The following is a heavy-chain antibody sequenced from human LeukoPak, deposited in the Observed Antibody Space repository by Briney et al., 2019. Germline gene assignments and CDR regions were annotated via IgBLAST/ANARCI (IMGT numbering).Heavy chain of an antibody. CDR1: GFTFSSYG. D-gene: IGHD2-15*01. CDR2: IWYDGSNK. Sequence: GRSLRLSCAASGFTFSSYGFHWVRQAPGKGLEWVAVIWYDGSNKYYADSVKGRSTISRDSSKNTLYLQMNSLRAEDTAVYYCAKDGSGGGWKWFDPWGQGTLVTVSS. V-gene: IGHV3-33*06. CDR3: AKDGSGGGWKWFDP. J-gene: IGHJ5*02.